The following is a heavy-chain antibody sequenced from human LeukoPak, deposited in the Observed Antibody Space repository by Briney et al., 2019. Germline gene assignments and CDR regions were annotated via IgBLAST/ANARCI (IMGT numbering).Heavy chain of an antibody. Sequence: KPSETLSLTCAVYGGSFSGYYWSWIRQPPGKGLEWIGSIYYSGSTYYNPSLKSRVTISVDTSKNQFSLKLSSVTAADTAVYYCARGSYDFWSGYRLNFDYWGQGTLVTVSS. CDR1: GGSFSGYY. J-gene: IGHJ4*02. CDR2: IYYSGST. D-gene: IGHD3-3*01. V-gene: IGHV4-34*01. CDR3: ARGSYDFWSGYRLNFDY.